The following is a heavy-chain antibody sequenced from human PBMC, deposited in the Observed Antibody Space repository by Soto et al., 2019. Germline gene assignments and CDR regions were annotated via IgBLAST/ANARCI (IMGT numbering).Heavy chain of an antibody. Sequence: ASVKVSCKASGGTFSSYAISWVRQAPGQGLEWMGGIIPIFGTANYAQKFQGRVTITADESMSTAYMELSSLRSEDTAVYYCARGRDYDSSGYYYLARWYFDLWGRGTLVTVSS. CDR3: ARGRDYDSSGYYYLARWYFDL. V-gene: IGHV1-69*13. CDR2: IIPIFGTA. CDR1: GGTFSSYA. J-gene: IGHJ2*01. D-gene: IGHD3-22*01.